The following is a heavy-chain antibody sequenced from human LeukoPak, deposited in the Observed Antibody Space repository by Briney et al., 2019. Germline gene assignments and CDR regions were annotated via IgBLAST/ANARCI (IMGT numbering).Heavy chain of an antibody. CDR1: GFTFSSYT. Sequence: GGSLRLSCSASGFTFSSYTIHWVRQAPGKGLKFVSAITSNGGSAYYADSVKGRFTISRDNSKNTVYLQMSSPRAEDTAVYYCVIVRGYFDSSGSDYWGQGTLVTVSS. V-gene: IGHV3-64D*06. J-gene: IGHJ4*02. CDR2: ITSNGGSA. D-gene: IGHD3-9*01. CDR3: VIVRGYFDSSGSDY.